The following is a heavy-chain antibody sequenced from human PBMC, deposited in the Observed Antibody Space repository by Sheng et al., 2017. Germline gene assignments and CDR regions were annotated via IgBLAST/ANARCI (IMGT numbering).Heavy chain of an antibody. CDR3: ARMVVVATTTDRFEP. CDR2: IYFGDSGA. J-gene: IGHJ5*02. CDR1: GNTFTTLF. V-gene: IGHV5-51*03. Sequence: EVQLVQSGAEVKKPGESLKLSCAIYGNTFTTLFIAWVRQMPGKGLEYMGYIYFGDSGATYSPSFQGQVTISVDKSIDTAYLQWTSLQASDSGIYYCARMVVVATTTDRFEPWGQGTQVTVSS. D-gene: IGHD2-15*01.